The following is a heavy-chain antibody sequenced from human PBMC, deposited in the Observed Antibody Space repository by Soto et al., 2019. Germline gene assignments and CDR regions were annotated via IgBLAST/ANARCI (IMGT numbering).Heavy chain of an antibody. D-gene: IGHD1-26*01. J-gene: IGHJ5*02. V-gene: IGHV1-46*03. CDR2: INPSGGRK. CDR3: ANKWEMRTGFDP. CDR1: GYTFTSYY. Sequence: QVQLVQSGAEVKKPGASVKVSCKASGYTFTSYYMHWVRQAPGQGLELMGIINPSGGRKSYAQKYQRRVTMNRDTSTSKVYMEVSGLRSEDPAVYYCANKWEMRTGFDPWGQGTLVTVSS.